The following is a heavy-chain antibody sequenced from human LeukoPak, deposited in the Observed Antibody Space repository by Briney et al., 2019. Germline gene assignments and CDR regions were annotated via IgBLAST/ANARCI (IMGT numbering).Heavy chain of an antibody. CDR2: ISAYNGNT. J-gene: IGHJ4*02. Sequence: ASVKVSCKASGYTFTSYGICWVRQAPGQGLEWMGWISAYNGNTNYAQKLQGRVTMTTDTSTSTAYMELRSLRPDDTAVYYCARVPGMDFWSGYYSDYWGQGTLVTVSS. CDR1: GYTFTSYG. D-gene: IGHD3-3*01. V-gene: IGHV1-18*01. CDR3: ARVPGMDFWSGYYSDY.